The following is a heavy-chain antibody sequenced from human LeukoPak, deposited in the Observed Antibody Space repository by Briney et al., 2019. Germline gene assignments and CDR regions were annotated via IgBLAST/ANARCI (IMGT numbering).Heavy chain of an antibody. CDR2: ISYDGSTK. CDR1: GFTFSSYA. V-gene: IGHV3-30-3*01. J-gene: IGHJ3*02. D-gene: IGHD3-3*01. CDR3: AKGAGSLRFLEWLFISRDLDAFDI. Sequence: PGRSLRLSCAASGFTFSSYAMHWVRQAPGKGLEWVAVISYDGSTKYYADSVKGRFTTSRDNSKNMLYLQMNSLRAEDTVVYYCAKGAGSLRFLEWLFISRDLDAFDIWGQGTMVTVSS.